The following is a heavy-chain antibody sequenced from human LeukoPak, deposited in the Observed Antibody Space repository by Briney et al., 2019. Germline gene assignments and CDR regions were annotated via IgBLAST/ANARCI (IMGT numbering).Heavy chain of an antibody. CDR3: AIPLAAGWLQLGY. Sequence: GASVKVSCKAAGGTFSSYAISWVRQAPGQGLEWMGRIIPIFGTANYAQKFQGRVTITTDESTSTAYMELSSLRSEDTAVYYCAIPLAAGWLQLGYWGQGTLVTVSS. CDR1: GGTFSSYA. J-gene: IGHJ4*02. CDR2: IIPIFGTA. D-gene: IGHD5-24*01. V-gene: IGHV1-69*05.